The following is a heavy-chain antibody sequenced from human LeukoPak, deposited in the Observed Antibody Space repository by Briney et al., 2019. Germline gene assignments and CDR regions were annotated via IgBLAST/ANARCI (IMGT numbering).Heavy chain of an antibody. Sequence: ASVKVSCKASGYTFTSYGISWVRQAPGQGLEWMGWISAYNGNTNYAQKLQGRVTMTTDTSTSTAYMELRSLRSDDTAVYYCAREAAAAGTNWSDPWGQGTLVTVSS. D-gene: IGHD6-13*01. CDR1: GYTFTSYG. J-gene: IGHJ5*02. CDR3: AREAAAAGTNWSDP. V-gene: IGHV1-18*01. CDR2: ISAYNGNT.